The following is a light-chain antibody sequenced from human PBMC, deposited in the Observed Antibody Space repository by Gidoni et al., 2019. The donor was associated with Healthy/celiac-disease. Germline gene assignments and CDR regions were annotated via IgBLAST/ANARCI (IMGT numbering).Light chain of an antibody. V-gene: IGLV2-14*01. CDR3: SSYTSSSTLV. CDR2: DVS. J-gene: IGLJ2*01. Sequence: QSALTQPSSVSGSPGQSITISCTGTSSDVGAYNYVSWYKQHPGKAPKLMIYDVSNRPSGVSNRFSGSKSGNTASLTISGLRAEDEADYYCSSYTSSSTLVFGGGTKLTVL. CDR1: SSDVGAYNY.